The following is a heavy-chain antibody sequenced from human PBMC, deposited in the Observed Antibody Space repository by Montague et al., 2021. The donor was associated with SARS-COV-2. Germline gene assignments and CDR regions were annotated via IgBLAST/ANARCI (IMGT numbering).Heavy chain of an antibody. CDR1: GGSIGSSHW. CDR3: ARGPDSSGYYNDFDY. D-gene: IGHD3-22*01. V-gene: IGHV4-4*02. Sequence: SETLSLTCAVSGGSIGSSHWFTWVRQPPGKGLEWIGDIYDSETINYNPSLKRRVTISVDRTKNQFSLKLSSVTAADTAVYYCARGPDSSGYYNDFDYWGQGTLVTVSS. J-gene: IGHJ4*02. CDR2: IYDSETI.